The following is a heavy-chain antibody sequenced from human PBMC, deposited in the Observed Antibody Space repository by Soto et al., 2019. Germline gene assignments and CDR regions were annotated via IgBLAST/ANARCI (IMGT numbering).Heavy chain of an antibody. CDR2: ISNDGRGK. D-gene: IGHD2-2*01. Sequence: GGSLRLSCAASGFTFTTYAIHWVRQAPGKGLEWVAVISNDGRGKYYADSVKGRFTISRDNSKNTLYLQMNSLRSDDTAVYYCARDQCLGGGISCYSFDFWGHGTLVTVSS. J-gene: IGHJ4*01. V-gene: IGHV3-30*04. CDR3: ARDQCLGGGISCYSFDF. CDR1: GFTFTTYA.